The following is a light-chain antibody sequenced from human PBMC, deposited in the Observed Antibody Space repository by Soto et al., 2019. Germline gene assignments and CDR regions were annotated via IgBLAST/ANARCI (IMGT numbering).Light chain of an antibody. CDR3: QQYNTWPRT. CDR2: GAS. J-gene: IGKJ1*01. V-gene: IGKV3-15*01. Sequence: EIVMTQSPATLSVSPGERATLSCRASQGIKEYVAWFQQKPGQAPRLRIYGASTRATAIPARFSVSGSWTEFTRSISSLQSEDVAVYYGQQYNTWPRTFGQGTKVDIK. CDR1: QGIKEY.